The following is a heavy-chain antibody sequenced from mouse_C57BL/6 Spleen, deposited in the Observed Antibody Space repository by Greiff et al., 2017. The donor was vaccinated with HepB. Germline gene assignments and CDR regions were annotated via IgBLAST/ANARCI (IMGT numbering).Heavy chain of an antibody. CDR3: ARAPYYSNYSSCDY. J-gene: IGHJ2*01. CDR2: IYPGSGST. CDR1: GYTFTSYW. Sequence: QVQLQQSGAELVKPGASVKMSCKASGYTFTSYWITWVKQRPGQGLEWIGDIYPGSGSTNYNEKFKSKATLTVDTSSSTAYMQLSSLTSEDSAVYYCARAPYYSNYSSCDYWGQGTTLTVSS. V-gene: IGHV1-55*01. D-gene: IGHD2-5*01.